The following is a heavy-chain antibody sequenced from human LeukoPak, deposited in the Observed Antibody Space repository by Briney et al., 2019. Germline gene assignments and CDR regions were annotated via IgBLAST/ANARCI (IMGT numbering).Heavy chain of an antibody. Sequence: GASVKVTCKAVGYSFNGFYIHWVRQAPGQGLEWMGIINPSGGSTSYPQKFQGRVTMTRDTSTSTVYMELTSLRSEDTAVYYCAREFGDNRKPFDVWGQGTMVTVSS. CDR2: INPSGGST. J-gene: IGHJ3*01. D-gene: IGHD3-16*01. CDR1: GYSFNGFY. CDR3: AREFGDNRKPFDV. V-gene: IGHV1-46*02.